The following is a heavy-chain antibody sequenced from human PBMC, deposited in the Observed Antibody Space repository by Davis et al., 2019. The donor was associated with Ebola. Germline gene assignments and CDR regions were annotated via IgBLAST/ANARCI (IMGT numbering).Heavy chain of an antibody. V-gene: IGHV1-18*01. CDR1: GYTFTSYG. CDR3: ARAITMIVAGWFDP. CDR2: ISAYNGNT. J-gene: IGHJ5*02. Sequence: AASVKVSCKASGYTFTSYGISWVRQAPGQGLEWMGWISAYNGNTNYAQKLQGRVTMTTDTSTGTAYMELRSLRSDDTAVYYCARAITMIVAGWFDPWGQGTLVTVSS. D-gene: IGHD3-22*01.